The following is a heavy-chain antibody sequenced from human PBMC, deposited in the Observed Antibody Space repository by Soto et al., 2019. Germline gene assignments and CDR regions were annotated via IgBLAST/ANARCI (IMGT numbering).Heavy chain of an antibody. J-gene: IGHJ6*02. D-gene: IGHD6-19*01. CDR3: ASSAQRGYSSGWSDYYYYGIDV. Sequence: GESLKISCKGSGYSFTYYWIGWVRQMPGKGLEWMGIIYPGDSYIRYSPSFQGQVTISADKSISTAYLQWSSLKASDTAMYYCASSAQRGYSSGWSDYYYYGIDVWGQGTTVTVYS. V-gene: IGHV5-51*01. CDR2: IYPGDSYI. CDR1: GYSFTYYW.